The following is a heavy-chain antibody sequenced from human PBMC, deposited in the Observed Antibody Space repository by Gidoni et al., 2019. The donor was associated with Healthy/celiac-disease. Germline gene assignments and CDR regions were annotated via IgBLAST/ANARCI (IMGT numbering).Heavy chain of an antibody. D-gene: IGHD4-17*01. CDR2: ISSSSSYT. J-gene: IGHJ6*02. CDR3: ARDSHGDYYYYGMDV. Sequence: QVQLVESGGGLVKPGGSLRLSCAASGFTFSDYYMSWIRQAPGKGLEWVSYISSSSSYTTYADSVKGRFTISRDNAKNSLYLQMNSLRAENTAVYYCARDSHGDYYYYGMDVWGQGTTVTVSS. V-gene: IGHV3-11*05. CDR1: GFTFSDYY.